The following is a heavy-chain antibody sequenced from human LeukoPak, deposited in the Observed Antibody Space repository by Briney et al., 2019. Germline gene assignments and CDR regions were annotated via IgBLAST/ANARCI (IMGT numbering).Heavy chain of an antibody. CDR2: IKQDGSEK. V-gene: IGHV3-7*01. D-gene: IGHD6-19*01. J-gene: IGHJ4*02. CDR1: GFTFSTYY. Sequence: GGSLRLSCAASGFTFSTYYMSWVRQAPGTGLEWVANIKQDGSEKYYVDSVKGRFTISRDNAKNSLYLQMNSLRAEDTAVYYCARDWQQGYSSGWTEGPLDYWGQGTLVTVSS. CDR3: ARDWQQGYSSGWTEGPLDY.